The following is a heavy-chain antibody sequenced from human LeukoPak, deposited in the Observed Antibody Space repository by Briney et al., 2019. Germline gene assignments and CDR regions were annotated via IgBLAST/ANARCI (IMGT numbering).Heavy chain of an antibody. CDR3: ARGRGYYGSGSLRIDY. CDR1: GGSISSSSYY. CDR2: INHSGST. D-gene: IGHD3-10*01. V-gene: IGHV4-39*07. Sequence: KPSETLSLTCTVSGGSISSSSYYWSWIRQPPGKGLEWIGEINHSGSTNYNPSLKSRVTISVDTSKNQFSLKLSSVTAADTAVYYCARGRGYYGSGSLRIDYWGQGTLVTVSS. J-gene: IGHJ4*02.